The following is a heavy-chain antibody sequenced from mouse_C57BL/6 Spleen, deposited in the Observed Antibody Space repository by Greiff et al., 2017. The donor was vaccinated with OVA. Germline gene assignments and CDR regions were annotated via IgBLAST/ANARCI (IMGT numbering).Heavy chain of an antibody. J-gene: IGHJ2*01. CDR1: GYTFTDYY. CDR3: ARWQTGTVDY. CDR2: IYPGSGNN. D-gene: IGHD4-1*01. Sequence: QVQLQQSGAELVRPGASVKLSCKASGYTFTDYYINWVKQRPGQGLEWIARIYPGSGNNYYNEKFKGKATLTAEKSSSTAYMQLSSLTSEDSAVYFCARWQTGTVDYWGQGTTLTVSS. V-gene: IGHV1-76*01.